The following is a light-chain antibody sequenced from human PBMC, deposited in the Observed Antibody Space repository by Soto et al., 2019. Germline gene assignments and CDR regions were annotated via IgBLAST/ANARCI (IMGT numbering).Light chain of an antibody. CDR1: QSISSY. J-gene: IGKJ1*01. CDR3: QQSYSFSWT. Sequence: DIQMTQSPSSLSASVGDRVTITCRASQSISSYLNWYQQKPGKAHNLLIYAASSLQSWVPSRFSGSGSGTDFTLTISSLQPEDFATYYCQQSYSFSWTCGQGTTVEIK. CDR2: AAS. V-gene: IGKV1-39*01.